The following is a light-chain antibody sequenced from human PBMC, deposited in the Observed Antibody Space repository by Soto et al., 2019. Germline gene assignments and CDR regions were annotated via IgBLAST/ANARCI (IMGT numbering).Light chain of an antibody. CDR2: DAS. CDR3: QQYNNWPRT. Sequence: IVMTQSPATLSVSPGEGATLSCRASQSVSSSYLAWYQQKPGQAPRLLISDASNRAADIPDRFSGSGSGTDFTLTISSLQSEDFAVYYCQQYNNWPRTFGQGTKVDIK. J-gene: IGKJ1*01. CDR1: QSVSSSY. V-gene: IGKV3D-15*01.